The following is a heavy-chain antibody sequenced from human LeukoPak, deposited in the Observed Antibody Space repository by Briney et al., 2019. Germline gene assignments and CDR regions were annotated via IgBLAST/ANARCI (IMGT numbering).Heavy chain of an antibody. Sequence: GGSLRLSCAASGFTFSSYWMSWVRQAPGKGLEWVANIKQDGSEKYYVDSVKGRFTISRDNAKNSLYLQMNSLRAEDTAVYYCAREVYYYGSGNYMDVWGKGTTVTISS. CDR2: IKQDGSEK. CDR3: AREVYYYGSGNYMDV. J-gene: IGHJ6*03. V-gene: IGHV3-7*01. D-gene: IGHD3-10*01. CDR1: GFTFSSYW.